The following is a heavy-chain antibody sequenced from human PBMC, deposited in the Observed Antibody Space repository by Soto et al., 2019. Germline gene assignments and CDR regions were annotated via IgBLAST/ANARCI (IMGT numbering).Heavy chain of an antibody. D-gene: IGHD1-26*01. Sequence: GGSLRLSCAASGFTFSDYYMSWIRQAPGKGLEWVSYISSSGSAIYYADSVKGRFTISRDNAKNSLYLQMNSLRAEDTAVYYCARDKGDEYYYYGMDVWGQGTTVTVSS. CDR2: ISSSGSAI. CDR3: ARDKGDEYYYYGMDV. V-gene: IGHV3-11*01. J-gene: IGHJ6*02. CDR1: GFTFSDYY.